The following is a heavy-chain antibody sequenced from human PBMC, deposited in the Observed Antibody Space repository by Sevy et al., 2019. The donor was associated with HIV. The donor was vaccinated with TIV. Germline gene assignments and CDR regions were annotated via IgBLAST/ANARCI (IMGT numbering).Heavy chain of an antibody. CDR2: IYHSGST. D-gene: IGHD3-10*01. V-gene: IGHV4-4*02. CDR3: ARFLLWFGELSNGMDV. CDR1: GGSISSSNW. Sequence: SETLSLTCAVSGGSISSSNWWSWVRQPPGKGLEWIGEIYHSGSTNYNPSLKSRGTISVDKSKNQLSLKLSSLTAADTAVYYCARFLLWFGELSNGMDVWGQGTTVTVSS. J-gene: IGHJ6*02.